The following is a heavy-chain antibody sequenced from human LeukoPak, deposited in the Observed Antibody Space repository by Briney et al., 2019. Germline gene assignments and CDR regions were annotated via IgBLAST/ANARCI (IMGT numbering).Heavy chain of an antibody. Sequence: SETLSLTCAVYGGSFSGYYWSWIRQPPGKGLEWIGYIYYSGSTNYNPSLKSRVTISVDTSKNQFSLKLSSVTAADTAVYYCARRKGDTAMAYYYYYMDVWGKGTTVTVSS. J-gene: IGHJ6*03. CDR2: IYYSGST. CDR1: GGSFSGYY. D-gene: IGHD5-18*01. V-gene: IGHV4-59*01. CDR3: ARRKGDTAMAYYYYYMDV.